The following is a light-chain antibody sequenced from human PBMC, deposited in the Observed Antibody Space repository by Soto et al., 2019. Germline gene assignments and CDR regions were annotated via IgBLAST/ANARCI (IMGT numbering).Light chain of an antibody. J-gene: IGKJ4*01. CDR3: QQYGSSPFLT. V-gene: IGKV3-20*01. CDR2: GAS. Sequence: EIVLTQSPGTLSLSPGERATLSCRAGQSVSSSYLAWYQQKPGQAPRLLIYGASSRATGIPDRFSGSGSGTDFTLTISRLEPEDFAVYYCQQYGSSPFLTFGGGTKVDIK. CDR1: QSVSSSY.